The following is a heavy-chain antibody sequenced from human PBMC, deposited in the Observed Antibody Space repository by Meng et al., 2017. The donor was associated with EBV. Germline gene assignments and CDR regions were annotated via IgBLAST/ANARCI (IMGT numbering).Heavy chain of an antibody. Sequence: GHLQESGRRLVRPSDTLSLPRTVSGVAGTIGTYHWSWIRQSPGKGLEWIGYIYDTGTTIYNPSLKSRVSIFLETSKNLFSLKLNSVTTADTAVYYCAKSRSSTPGVVDYWGQGTLVTVPS. D-gene: IGHD3-10*01. CDR1: GVAGTIGTYH. J-gene: IGHJ4*02. CDR3: AKSRSSTPGVVDY. CDR2: IYDTGTT. V-gene: IGHV4-61*01.